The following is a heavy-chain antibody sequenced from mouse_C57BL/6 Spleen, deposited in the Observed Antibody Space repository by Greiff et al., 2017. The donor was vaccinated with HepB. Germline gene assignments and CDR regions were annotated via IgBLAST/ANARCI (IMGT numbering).Heavy chain of an antibody. CDR1: GYTFTDYY. V-gene: IGHV1-76*01. D-gene: IGHD1-1*01. CDR2: IYPGSGNT. Sequence: VKLQQSGAELVRPGASVKLSCKASGYTFTDYYINWVKQRPGQGLEWIARIYPGSGNTYYNEKFKGKATLTAEKSSSTAYMQLSSLTSEDSAVYFCARWATTVVATDYYAMDYWGQGTSVTVSS. J-gene: IGHJ4*01. CDR3: ARWATTVVATDYYAMDY.